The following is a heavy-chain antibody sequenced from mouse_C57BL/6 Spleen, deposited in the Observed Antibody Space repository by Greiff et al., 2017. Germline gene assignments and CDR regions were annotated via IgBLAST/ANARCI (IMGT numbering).Heavy chain of an antibody. Sequence: QVQLQQSGAELARPGASVTLSCKASGYTFTSYGISWVKQRTGQGLEWIGEISPRSGNTYYNEKFKGKATLTADKSSSTAYMELRSLTSEDSAVYFCWGNYEYFEVWGTGTTVTVSS. CDR1: GYTFTSYG. J-gene: IGHJ1*03. V-gene: IGHV1-81*01. CDR3: WGNYEYFEV. D-gene: IGHD2-1*01. CDR2: ISPRSGNT.